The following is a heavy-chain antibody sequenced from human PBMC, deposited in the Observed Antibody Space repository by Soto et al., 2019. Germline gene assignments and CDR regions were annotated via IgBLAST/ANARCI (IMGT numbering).Heavy chain of an antibody. CDR2: IYWDDDK. V-gene: IGHV2-5*02. CDR1: GFSLSTSGVG. D-gene: IGHD3-3*01. J-gene: IGHJ6*02. Sequence: QITLRESGPTLVKPTQTLTLTCTFSGFSLSTSGVGVAWIRQPPGKALEWLALIYWDDDKRYSPSLKSRLTITKDTSKSQVVLTLTNMDPVDTATYFCAHSFGVAVTGYYHHAMDVWGQGTTVTVSS. CDR3: AHSFGVAVTGYYHHAMDV.